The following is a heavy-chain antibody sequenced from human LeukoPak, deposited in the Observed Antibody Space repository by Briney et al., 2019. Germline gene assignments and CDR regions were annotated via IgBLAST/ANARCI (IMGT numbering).Heavy chain of an antibody. Sequence: ASVKVSCKASGYTFTGYYMHWVRQAPGQGLEWMGWINPNSGGTNYAQKFQGRVTMTRDTSISTAYMELSRLRSDDTAVYYCAREDHEYSSGWYDCWGQGTLVTVSS. V-gene: IGHV1-2*02. CDR3: AREDHEYSSGWYDC. CDR1: GYTFTGYY. CDR2: INPNSGGT. D-gene: IGHD6-19*01. J-gene: IGHJ5*01.